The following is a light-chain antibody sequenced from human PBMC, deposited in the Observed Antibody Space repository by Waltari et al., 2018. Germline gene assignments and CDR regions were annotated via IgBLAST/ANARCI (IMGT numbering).Light chain of an antibody. CDR1: SSDIGNYNL. CDR3: CSYAGSAVSV. CDR2: DVN. V-gene: IGLV2-23*02. J-gene: IGLJ3*02. Sequence: QSALTQTATVSGSPGQSITIPCSGPSSDIGNYNLVPWYRQHPGKAPTLIIYDVNKRPSGVSNRFSGSKSGNTAFLTISGLQTADEADYFCCSYAGSAVSVFGGGTKVTVL.